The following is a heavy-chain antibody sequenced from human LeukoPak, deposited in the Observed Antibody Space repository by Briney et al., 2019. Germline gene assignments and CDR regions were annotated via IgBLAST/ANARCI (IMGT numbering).Heavy chain of an antibody. J-gene: IGHJ4*02. CDR1: GFTFSSYE. CDR2: ISSGGTAT. Sequence: GGSLRLSCAASGFTFSSYEMNWVRQAPGKGLEWVSYISSGGTATYYADSVRGRFTISRDNAKNSLYLQMNSLRAEDTAVYYCARGPTNGQAFDYWGQGTLVSVSS. D-gene: IGHD2-8*01. CDR3: ARGPTNGQAFDY. V-gene: IGHV3-48*03.